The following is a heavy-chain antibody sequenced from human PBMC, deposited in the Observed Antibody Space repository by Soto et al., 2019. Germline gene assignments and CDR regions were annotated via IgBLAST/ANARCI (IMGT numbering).Heavy chain of an antibody. J-gene: IGHJ4*02. CDR2: ITSSGTTV. D-gene: IGHD6-13*01. Sequence: EVHLVESGGGLVQPGGSLRLSCAASGFTFSIYSLNWVRQAPGKGREWVSYITSSGTTVYYADSVRVRFTISRDNATNSLYLQMNSLRDDDTAVYYCARGSSNWAYYFDFWGQGTLVTVSS. CDR3: ARGSSNWAYYFDF. CDR1: GFTFSIYS. V-gene: IGHV3-48*02.